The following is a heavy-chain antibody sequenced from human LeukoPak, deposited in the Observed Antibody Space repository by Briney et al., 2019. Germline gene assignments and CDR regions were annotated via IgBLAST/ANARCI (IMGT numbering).Heavy chain of an antibody. V-gene: IGHV3-30*04. CDR2: ISYDGSNK. CDR3: ARDMTVSSAAYYGMDV. CDR1: GFTFDDYA. J-gene: IGHJ6*02. D-gene: IGHD6-13*01. Sequence: GGSLRLPCAASGFTFDDYAMHWVRQAPGKGLEWVAVISYDGSNKYYVDSVKGRFTISRDNPKNTLYLQMNSLRAEDTAVYYCARDMTVSSAAYYGMDVWGQGTTVTVSS.